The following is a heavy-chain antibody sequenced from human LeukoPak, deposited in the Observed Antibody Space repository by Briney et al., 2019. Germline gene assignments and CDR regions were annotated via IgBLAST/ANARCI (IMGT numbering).Heavy chain of an antibody. Sequence: GGSLRLSCAASGFTFSSYAMSWVRQAPGKGLEWVSAISGSGGSTYYADSVKGRFTISRDNSKNTLYLQMNSLRAEDTAVYYCARGSGSYYTPFDYWGQGTLVTVSS. V-gene: IGHV3-23*01. CDR3: ARGSGSYYTPFDY. CDR1: GFTFSSYA. CDR2: ISGSGGST. J-gene: IGHJ4*02. D-gene: IGHD3-10*01.